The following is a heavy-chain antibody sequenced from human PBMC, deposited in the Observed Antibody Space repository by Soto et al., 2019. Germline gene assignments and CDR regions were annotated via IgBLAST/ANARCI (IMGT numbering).Heavy chain of an antibody. CDR2: IYHSGST. CDR1: GYSISSGYY. V-gene: IGHV4-38-2*01. Sequence: PSETLSLTCAVSGYSISSGYYWGWIRQPPGKGLEWIGSIYHSGSTYYNPSLKSRVTISVDTSKNQFSLKLSSVTAADTAVYYCASTVPNYYGSGSYFPFDYWGQGXLVTVSS. J-gene: IGHJ4*02. D-gene: IGHD3-10*01. CDR3: ASTVPNYYGSGSYFPFDY.